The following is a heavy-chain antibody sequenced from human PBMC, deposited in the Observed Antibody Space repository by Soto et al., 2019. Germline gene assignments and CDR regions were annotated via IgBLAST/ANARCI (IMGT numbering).Heavy chain of an antibody. CDR3: ASPSGGDDAFDI. Sequence: GGSLRLSCAASGFTFSSYWMHWVRQAPGKGLVWVRLINSDGSSTSYADSVKGRFTISRANAKNTLYLQMNSLRAEDTAVYYWASPSGGDDAFDIWGQGTMVTVSS. CDR1: GFTFSSYW. V-gene: IGHV3-74*01. D-gene: IGHD1-26*01. CDR2: INSDGSST. J-gene: IGHJ3*02.